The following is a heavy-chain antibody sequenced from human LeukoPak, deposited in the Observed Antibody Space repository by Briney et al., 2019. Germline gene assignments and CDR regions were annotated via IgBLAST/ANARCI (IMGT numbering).Heavy chain of an antibody. CDR2: ISGSGGST. J-gene: IGHJ4*02. CDR3: AKESSTDGVNWGSYFDY. V-gene: IGHV3-23*01. D-gene: IGHD7-27*01. CDR1: GFTFSSYA. Sequence: TGGSLRLSCAASGFTFSSYAMSWVRQAPGKGLEWVSAISGSGGSTYYADSVKGRFTISRDNSKNTLYLQMNSLRAEDTAVYYCAKESSTDGVNWGSYFDYWGQGTLVTVPS.